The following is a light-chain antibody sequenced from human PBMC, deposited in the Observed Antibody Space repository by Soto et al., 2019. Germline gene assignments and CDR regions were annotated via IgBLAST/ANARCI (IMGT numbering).Light chain of an antibody. CDR1: QSVSSSY. Sequence: EIVLTQSPGILSLPPGERATLSCRASQSVSSSYLAWYQQKPGQAPRLLIYGASSRATGIPDRFSGSGSGTDFTLTISRLEPEDFAVYYCQQYGSSPLTFGGGTKVDIK. V-gene: IGKV3-20*01. CDR3: QQYGSSPLT. CDR2: GAS. J-gene: IGKJ4*01.